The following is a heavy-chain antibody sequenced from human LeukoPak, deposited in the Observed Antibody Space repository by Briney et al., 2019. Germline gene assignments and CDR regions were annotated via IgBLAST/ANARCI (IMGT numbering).Heavy chain of an antibody. V-gene: IGHV1-2*02. CDR3: ARARWQLVPYFDS. CDR1: GYTFTDYY. J-gene: IGHJ4*02. Sequence: ASVKVSCKASGYTFTDYYMHWVRQAPGQGLEWMGWINPNSGGTNFAQKFQGRVTMTRDTSISTAYMELGSLRSDDTAVYYCARARWQLVPYFDSWGQGTLVTVSS. CDR2: INPNSGGT. D-gene: IGHD6-6*01.